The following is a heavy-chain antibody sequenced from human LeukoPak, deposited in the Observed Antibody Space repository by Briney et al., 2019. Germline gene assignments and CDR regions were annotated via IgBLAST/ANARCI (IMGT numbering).Heavy chain of an antibody. CDR2: IYYSGST. Sequence: SETLSLTCTVSGGSISSSSYYWGWIRQPPGKGLEWIGSIYYSGSTYYNPSLKSRVTISVDTSKNQFSLKVSSVTAADTAVYYCARHGIAVADHFDYWGQGTLVTVSS. CDR3: ARHGIAVADHFDY. CDR1: GGSISSSSYY. D-gene: IGHD6-19*01. J-gene: IGHJ4*02. V-gene: IGHV4-39*01.